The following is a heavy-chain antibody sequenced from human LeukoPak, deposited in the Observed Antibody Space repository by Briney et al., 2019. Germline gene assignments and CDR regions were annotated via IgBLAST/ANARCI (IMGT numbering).Heavy chain of an antibody. CDR1: GMSGGTINSYY. D-gene: IGHD6-13*01. V-gene: IGHV4-59*01. CDR2: IYYSGST. CDR3: ARVTGYMTEDYFDY. Sequence: SETLSLTCSVSGMSGGTINSYYWSWIRQPPGKGLEWIGYIYYSGSTNYNPSLKSRVTISVDTSKNQFSLRLSSVTAADTAVYYCARVTGYMTEDYFDYWGQGTLITVSS. J-gene: IGHJ4*02.